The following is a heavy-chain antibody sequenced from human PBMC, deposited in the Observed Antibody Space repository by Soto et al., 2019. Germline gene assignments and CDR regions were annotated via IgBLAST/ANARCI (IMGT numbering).Heavy chain of an antibody. CDR1: GYSFTSYW. Sequence: PGESLKISCKGSGYSFTSYWIGWVRQMPGKGLEWMGIIYPGDSDTRYSPSFQGQVTISADKSISTACLQWSSLKASDTAMYYCARRITMVRGVTNDAFDIWGQGTMVTVSS. D-gene: IGHD3-10*01. V-gene: IGHV5-51*01. J-gene: IGHJ3*02. CDR2: IYPGDSDT. CDR3: ARRITMVRGVTNDAFDI.